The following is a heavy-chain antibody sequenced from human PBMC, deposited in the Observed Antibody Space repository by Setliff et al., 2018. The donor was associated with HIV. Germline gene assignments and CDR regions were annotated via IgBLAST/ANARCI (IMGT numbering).Heavy chain of an antibody. Sequence: PSETLSLTCTVSGGSMSSHYWSWIRQSPGKGLEWIGSIYYSGSTNYNPSVKSRVTISIDTSKKQFALRLGSVTAADTALYFCARDVATVATPERDDWGPGTLVTVSS. V-gene: IGHV4-59*11. J-gene: IGHJ4*02. CDR2: IYYSGST. CDR1: GGSMSSHY. D-gene: IGHD4-17*01. CDR3: ARDVATVATPERDD.